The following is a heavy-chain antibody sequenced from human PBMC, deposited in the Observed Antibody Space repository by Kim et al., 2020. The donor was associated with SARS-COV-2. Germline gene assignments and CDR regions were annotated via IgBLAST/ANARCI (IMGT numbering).Heavy chain of an antibody. CDR2: INAGNGNT. V-gene: IGHV1-3*01. D-gene: IGHD3-16*02. Sequence: ASVKVSCKASGYTFTSYAMHRVRQAPGQRLEWMGWINAGNGNTKYSQKFQGRVTITRDTSASTAYMELSSLRSEDTAVYYCARGDDYVWGSYRYTHYFDYWGQGTLVTVSS. J-gene: IGHJ4*02. CDR1: GYTFTSYA. CDR3: ARGDDYVWGSYRYTHYFDY.